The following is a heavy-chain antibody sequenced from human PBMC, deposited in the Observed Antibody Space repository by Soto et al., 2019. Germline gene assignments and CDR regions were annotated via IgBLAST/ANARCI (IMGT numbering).Heavy chain of an antibody. V-gene: IGHV4-39*01. J-gene: IGHJ5*02. CDR1: GGSISSSSYY. Sequence: QLQLQESGPGLVKPSETLSLTCTVSGGSISSSSYYWGWIRQPPGKGLEWIGSIYYSGSTYYNPSLKSRVTISVDTSKNQFSLKLSSVTAADTAVYYCARSRRGGWDGWFDPWGQGTLVTVSS. D-gene: IGHD6-19*01. CDR2: IYYSGST. CDR3: ARSRRGGWDGWFDP.